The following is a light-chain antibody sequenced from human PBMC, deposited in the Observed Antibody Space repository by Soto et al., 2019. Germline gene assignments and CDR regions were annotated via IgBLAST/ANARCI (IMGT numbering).Light chain of an antibody. CDR1: SSNIGSNF. Sequence: QSVLTQSPSASGAPGQRATISCSGSSSNIGSNFVYWYQQLPGTAPKLLIYRNNQRPSGVPDRFSGSKSGTSASLAISGLRSEDEADYYCAAWDDSLSGVMFGGGTQLTVL. CDR2: RNN. J-gene: IGLJ7*01. V-gene: IGLV1-47*01. CDR3: AAWDDSLSGVM.